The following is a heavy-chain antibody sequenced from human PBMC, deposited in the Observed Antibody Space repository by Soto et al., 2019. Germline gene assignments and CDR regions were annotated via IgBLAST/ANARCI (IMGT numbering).Heavy chain of an antibody. CDR2: ISYDGSNK. V-gene: IGHV3-30-3*01. CDR1: GFTFSSYA. D-gene: IGHD6-13*01. J-gene: IGHJ6*02. CDR3: ARDQYSSSWYRPFNGMDV. Sequence: SLRLSCAASGFTFSSYAMHWVRQAPGKGLEWVAVISYDGSNKYYAVPVKGRFTISRDNSKNTLYLQMNSLRAEDTAVYYCARDQYSSSWYRPFNGMDVWGQGTTVTVSS.